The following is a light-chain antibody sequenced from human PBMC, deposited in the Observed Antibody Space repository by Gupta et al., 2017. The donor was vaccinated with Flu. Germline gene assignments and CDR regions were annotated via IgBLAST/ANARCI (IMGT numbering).Light chain of an antibody. V-gene: IGLV3-1*01. Sequence: SHELTQPPSVSVSPGQTASITCSGDKLVDIFVSWYQQNPGQSPVLVIYRDGQRPAGIPERFSGSNSGNTATLTISGTQALDEADYYCQAWDSGTCGFGGGTKLTVL. CDR2: RDG. CDR3: QAWDSGTCG. J-gene: IGLJ2*01. CDR1: KLVDIF.